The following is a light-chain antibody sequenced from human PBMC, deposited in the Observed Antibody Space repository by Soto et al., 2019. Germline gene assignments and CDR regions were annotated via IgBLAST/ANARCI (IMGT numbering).Light chain of an antibody. J-gene: IGLJ1*01. Sequence: QSALTQPASVSGSPGQSITISCTGTSSDVGGYNYVSWYQHHPCKAPKLLIFDVSNRPSGVSNRFSGFKSGNTASLTISGLQPEHEADYYCGSYTTSNARQIVFGTG. CDR2: DVS. CDR1: SSDVGGYNY. CDR3: GSYTTSNARQIV. V-gene: IGLV2-14*03.